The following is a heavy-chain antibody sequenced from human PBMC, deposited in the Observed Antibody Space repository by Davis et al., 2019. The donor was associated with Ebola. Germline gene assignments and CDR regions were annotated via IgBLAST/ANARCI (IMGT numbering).Heavy chain of an antibody. Sequence: ASVKVSCKASGYTFTGYNINWVRQATGQGLEWMGWMNPNTGHTGYAQKFRGRVTLTRNTSISTAYMELSSLRSEDTAVYYCARLSKDILTNYYNYYFDDWGQGTLVTVSS. CDR3: ARLSKDILTNYYNYYFDD. D-gene: IGHD3-9*01. J-gene: IGHJ4*02. CDR2: MNPNTGHT. CDR1: GYTFTGYN. V-gene: IGHV1-8*03.